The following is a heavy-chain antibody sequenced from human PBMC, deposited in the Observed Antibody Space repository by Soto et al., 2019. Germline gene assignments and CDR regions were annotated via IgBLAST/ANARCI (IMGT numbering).Heavy chain of an antibody. CDR1: GFTFSSYW. CDR2: IKQDGSEK. J-gene: IGHJ4*02. D-gene: IGHD6-13*01. V-gene: IGHV3-7*01. CDR3: ARASSNSWSL. Sequence: EVQLVESGGNLVQPGGSLRLSCTASGFTFSSYWMSWVRQAPGKGLEWVANIKQDGSEKFYVDSVEGRFTISRDNAKNSLYLQMNSLRAEDTALYYCARASSNSWSLWGQGTLVTVSS.